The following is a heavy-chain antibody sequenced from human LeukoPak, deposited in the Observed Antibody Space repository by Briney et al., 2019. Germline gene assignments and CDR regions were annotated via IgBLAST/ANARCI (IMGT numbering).Heavy chain of an antibody. V-gene: IGHV4-34*01. CDR3: VTETGYCSSTSCYARSVAVDY. CDR2: INHSGST. CDR1: GGSFSGYY. D-gene: IGHD2-2*01. Sequence: SETLSLTCAVYGGSFSGYYWSWIRQPPGKGLEWIGEINHSGSTNYNPSLKSRVTISVDTSKNQFSLKLRSVTAADTAVYYCVTETGYCSSTSCYARSVAVDYWGQGTLVTVSS. J-gene: IGHJ4*02.